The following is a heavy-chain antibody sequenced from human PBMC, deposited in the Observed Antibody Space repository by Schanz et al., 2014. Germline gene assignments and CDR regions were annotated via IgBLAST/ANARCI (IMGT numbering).Heavy chain of an antibody. J-gene: IGHJ4*02. CDR1: GFTFSDYS. Sequence: EVQLLESGGGLVQPGGSLRLSCAASGFTFSDYSMNWVRQAPGKGPEWVSYIRSSSTPIYYADSVKGRFTISRDNAKNSLYLQMNSLRAEDTAVYYCVRERTNYGGNSYFFDHWGQGTLVTVSS. CDR3: VRERTNYGGNSYFFDH. D-gene: IGHD2-21*02. CDR2: IRSSSTPI. V-gene: IGHV3-48*01.